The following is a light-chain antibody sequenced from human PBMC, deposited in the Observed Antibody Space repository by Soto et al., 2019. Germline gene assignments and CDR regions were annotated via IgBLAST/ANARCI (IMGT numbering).Light chain of an antibody. Sequence: EVLMTQSPDTLSLSPGERTTLSCRASQSVSSSYLAWYQQKPGQAPRLLIYGASSRATGIPDRFSGSGFGTDFTLTISSLEPEDAAVYYCQQRSNWPPITFGQGTRLEIK. CDR2: GAS. J-gene: IGKJ5*01. CDR1: QSVSSSY. V-gene: IGKV3D-20*02. CDR3: QQRSNWPPIT.